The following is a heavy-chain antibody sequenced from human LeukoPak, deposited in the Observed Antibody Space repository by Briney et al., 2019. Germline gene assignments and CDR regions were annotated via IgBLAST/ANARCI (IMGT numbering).Heavy chain of an antibody. CDR1: GFTFSSYA. V-gene: IGHV3-30*01. CDR3: AREGMVVAPRYSSYFDY. J-gene: IGHJ4*02. CDR2: ISYDGSNK. D-gene: IGHD2-15*01. Sequence: GGSLRLSCAASGFTFSSYAMHWVRQAPGKGLEWVAVISYDGSNKYYADSVKGRFTISRDNSKNSLYLQMNSLRAEDTAVYYCAREGMVVAPRYSSYFDYWGQGTLVTVSS.